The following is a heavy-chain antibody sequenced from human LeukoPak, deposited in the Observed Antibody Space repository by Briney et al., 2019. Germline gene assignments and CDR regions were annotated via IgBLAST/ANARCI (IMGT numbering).Heavy chain of an antibody. Sequence: SETLSLTCSVSGGSISSSTYWWAWIRQPPGKGLEWIGSIYYSGSTHYNPSLKSRVTISVDTSNNQFSLKLTSVTAADTAVYYCARQGIVYQFDNWGQGTLVTVSS. V-gene: IGHV4-39*01. CDR3: ARQGIVYQFDN. CDR2: IYYSGST. D-gene: IGHD2-8*01. J-gene: IGHJ4*02. CDR1: GGSISSSTYW.